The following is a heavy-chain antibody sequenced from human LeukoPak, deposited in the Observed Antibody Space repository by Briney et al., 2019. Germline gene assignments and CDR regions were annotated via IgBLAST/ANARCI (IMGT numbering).Heavy chain of an antibody. D-gene: IGHD3-3*01. CDR2: INPNSDGT. CDR1: GYTFTGYY. J-gene: IGHJ6*03. CDR3: ARDTARITIFGVAKYMDV. Sequence: ASVKVSCKASGYTFTGYYIHWVRQAPGQGLEWMGWINPNSDGTNYAQKFQGRVTMTRDTSISTAYMELSRLRSDDTAVYYCARDTARITIFGVAKYMDVWGKGTTVTVSS. V-gene: IGHV1-2*02.